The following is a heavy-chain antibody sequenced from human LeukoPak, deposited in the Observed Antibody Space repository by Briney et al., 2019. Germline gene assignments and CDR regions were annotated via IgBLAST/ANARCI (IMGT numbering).Heavy chain of an antibody. D-gene: IGHD2-15*01. CDR2: IYHSGST. Sequence: NPSETLSLTCAVSGGSISSGGYSWSWIRQPPGKGLEWIGYIYHSGSTYYNPSLKSRVTISVDRSKNQFSLKLSSVTAADTAVYYCATSSVMSGSLDYWGQGTLVTVSS. J-gene: IGHJ4*02. V-gene: IGHV4-30-2*01. CDR1: GGSISSGGYS. CDR3: ATSSVMSGSLDY.